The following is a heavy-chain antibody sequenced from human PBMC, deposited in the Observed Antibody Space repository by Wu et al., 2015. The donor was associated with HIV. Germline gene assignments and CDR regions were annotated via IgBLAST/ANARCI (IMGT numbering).Heavy chain of an antibody. CDR2: ISAYNGNT. CDR1: GYTFTSYG. D-gene: IGHD2-2*01. CDR3: ARVFVVVPAGFSGEITAFDI. J-gene: IGHJ3*02. Sequence: QVQLEQSGAEVKKPGASVKVSCQASGYTFTSYGVSWVRQAPGQGLEWMGWISAYNGNTNYAQKLQGRVTMTTDTSTSTAYMESXSLRSDDTAVYYCARVFVVVPAGFSGEITAFDIWGQGTMVAVSS. V-gene: IGHV1-18*01.